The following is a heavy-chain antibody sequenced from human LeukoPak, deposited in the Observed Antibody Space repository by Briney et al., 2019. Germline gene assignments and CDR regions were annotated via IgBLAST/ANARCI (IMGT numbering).Heavy chain of an antibody. CDR1: GFTFGDYA. Sequence: PGGSLRLSCTTSGFTFGDYAMTWVRQAPGKGLEWVGSIRSIIYGGTPEYAASVKGRFTISRDDSRGIAYLQMNSLNIEDTAVYYCTRDQTPYYWGQGTLVTVSS. J-gene: IGHJ4*02. CDR3: TRDQTPYY. V-gene: IGHV3-49*04. CDR2: IRSIIYGGTP.